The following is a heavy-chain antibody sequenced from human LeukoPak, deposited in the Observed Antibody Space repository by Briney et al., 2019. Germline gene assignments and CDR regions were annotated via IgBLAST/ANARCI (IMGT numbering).Heavy chain of an antibody. CDR2: IYHSGST. CDR3: ARYGSSSGPRYYYYYMDV. J-gene: IGHJ6*03. D-gene: IGHD6-6*01. CDR1: GGSISSDY. Sequence: SETLSLTCTVSGGSISSDYWSWIRQPPGKGLEWIGSIYHSGSTYYNPSLKSRVTISVDTSKNQFSLKLSSVTAADTAVYYCARYGSSSGPRYYYYYMDVWGKGTTVTVSS. V-gene: IGHV4-59*08.